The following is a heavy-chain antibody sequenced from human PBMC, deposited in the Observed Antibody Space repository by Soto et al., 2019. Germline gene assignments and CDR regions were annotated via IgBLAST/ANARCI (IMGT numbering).Heavy chain of an antibody. Sequence: QLQQWGAGLLKPSETLSLTCVVSGGSFSTYYYNWIRQSPGKGLEWIGEINHSGNNNYSPSLKSRVTMSLDTSKNQFSLKLTSVTAADTAVYYCARGGSNDWQVAFYLWGQGTMVTVSS. CDR3: ARGGSNDWQVAFYL. J-gene: IGHJ3*01. D-gene: IGHD3-9*01. CDR2: INHSGNN. CDR1: GGSFSTYY. V-gene: IGHV4-34*01.